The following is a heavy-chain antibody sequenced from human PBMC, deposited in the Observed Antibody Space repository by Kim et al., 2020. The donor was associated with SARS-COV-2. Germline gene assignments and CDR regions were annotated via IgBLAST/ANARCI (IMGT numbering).Heavy chain of an antibody. CDR3: ARDRRSITGTTWGY. D-gene: IGHD1-7*01. CDR2: ISAYNGNT. Sequence: ASVKVSCKASGYTFTSYGISWVRQAPGQGLEWMGWISAYNGNTNYAQKLQGRVTMTTDTSTSTAYMELRSLRSDDTAVYYCARDRRSITGTTWGYWGQGTLVTVSS. CDR1: GYTFTSYG. J-gene: IGHJ4*02. V-gene: IGHV1-18*01.